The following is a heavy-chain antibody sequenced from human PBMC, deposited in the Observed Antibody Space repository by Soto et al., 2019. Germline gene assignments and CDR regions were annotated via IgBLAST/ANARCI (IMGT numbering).Heavy chain of an antibody. CDR1: GYTFTSYA. CDR2: INAGNGNT. V-gene: IGHV1-3*01. CDR3: HLRVVAARGNFDY. J-gene: IGHJ4*02. D-gene: IGHD2-15*01. Sequence: GASVKVSCKASGYTFTSYAMHWVRQAPGQRLEWMGWINAGNGNTKYSQKFQGRVTITRDTSASTAYMELSSLRSEDTAVYYCHLRVVAARGNFDYWGQGTLVTVSS.